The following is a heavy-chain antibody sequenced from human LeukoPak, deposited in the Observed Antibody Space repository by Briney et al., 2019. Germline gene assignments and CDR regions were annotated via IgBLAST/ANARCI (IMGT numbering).Heavy chain of an antibody. CDR1: GYTFTGYY. Sequence: GASVKVSCKASGYTFTGYYMHWVRQAPGQGLEWRGRINPNSGGTNYAQKFQGRVTMTRDTSISTAYMELSRLRSDDTAVYYCASPNPHSGSYAHWGQGTLVTVSP. J-gene: IGHJ4*02. CDR3: ASPNPHSGSYAH. CDR2: INPNSGGT. V-gene: IGHV1-2*06. D-gene: IGHD1-26*01.